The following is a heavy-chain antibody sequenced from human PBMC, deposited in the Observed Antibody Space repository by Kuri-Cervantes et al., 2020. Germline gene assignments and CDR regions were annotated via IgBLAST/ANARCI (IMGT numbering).Heavy chain of an antibody. V-gene: IGHV3-11*04. CDR1: GFTFSDYY. J-gene: IGHJ4*02. CDR3: TRPPGYYDSSGYGANY. D-gene: IGHD3-22*01. CDR2: ISSSGSTI. Sequence: GESLKISCAASGFTFSDYYMSWIRQAPGKGLEWVSYISSSGSTIYYADSVKGRFTISRDNAKNSLYLQMNSLRAEDTAVYYCTRPPGYYDSSGYGANYWGQGTLVTVSS.